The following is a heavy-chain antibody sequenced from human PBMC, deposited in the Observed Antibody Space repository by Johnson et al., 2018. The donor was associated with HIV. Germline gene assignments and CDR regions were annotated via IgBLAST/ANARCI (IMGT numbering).Heavy chain of an antibody. V-gene: IGHV3-9*01. CDR3: AKDTNWNDGGAFDI. Sequence: VQLMESGGGLVKPGGSLRLSCAASGFTFSDYYMSWVRQAPGKGLEWVSGINWNSGSIGYADSVKGRFTISRDNAKNSLYLQMNSLRAEDTALYYCAKDTNWNDGGAFDIWGQGTMVTVSS. CDR2: INWNSGSI. D-gene: IGHD1-1*01. J-gene: IGHJ3*02. CDR1: GFTFSDYY.